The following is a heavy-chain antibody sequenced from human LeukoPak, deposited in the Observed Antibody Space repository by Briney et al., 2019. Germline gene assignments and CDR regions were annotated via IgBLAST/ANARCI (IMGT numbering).Heavy chain of an antibody. Sequence: GGSLRLSCAASEFTFSTYWMHWVRQAPGKGLVWVSRINSDGSSTNYADSVKGRFTISRDNSKNTLYLQMNSLRAEDTAVYYCARDGDYGDLHWGQGTLVTVSS. D-gene: IGHD4-17*01. CDR3: ARDGDYGDLH. V-gene: IGHV3-74*01. CDR2: INSDGSST. CDR1: EFTFSTYW. J-gene: IGHJ4*02.